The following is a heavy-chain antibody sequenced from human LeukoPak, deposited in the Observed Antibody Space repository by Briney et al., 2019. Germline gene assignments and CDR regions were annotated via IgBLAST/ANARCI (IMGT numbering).Heavy chain of an antibody. D-gene: IGHD3-3*01. CDR2: IYYSGST. V-gene: IGHV4-39*01. CDR3: ARVFRASDAFDI. CDR1: GGSISSSSYY. Sequence: PSETLSLTCTVSGGSISSSSYYWGWICQPPGKGLEWIGSIYYSGSTYYNPSLKSRVTISVDTSKNQFSLKLSSVTAADTAVYYCARVFRASDAFDIWGQGTMVTVSS. J-gene: IGHJ3*02.